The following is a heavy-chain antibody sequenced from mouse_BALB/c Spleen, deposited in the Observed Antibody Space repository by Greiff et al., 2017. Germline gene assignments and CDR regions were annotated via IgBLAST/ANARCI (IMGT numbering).Heavy chain of an antibody. CDR2: ISYSGST. CDR3: ARGGGSSPWYFDV. J-gene: IGHJ1*01. CDR1: GDSITSGY. V-gene: IGHV3-8*02. D-gene: IGHD1-1*01. Sequence: EVQLQQSGPSLVKPSQTLSLTCSVTGDSITSGYWNWIRKFPGNKLEYMGYISYSGSTYYNPSLKSRISITRDTSKNQYYLQLNSVTTEDTATYYCARGGGSSPWYFDVWGAGTTVTVSS.